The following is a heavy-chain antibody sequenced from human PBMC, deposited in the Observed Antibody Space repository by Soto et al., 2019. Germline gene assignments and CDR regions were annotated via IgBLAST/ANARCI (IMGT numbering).Heavy chain of an antibody. Sequence: GASVKVSCKASGGTFSSYAISWVRQAPGQGLEWMGWISAYNGNTNYAQKHQGRVTMTTDTSTSTAYMELRSLRSDDTAVYYCASSLFPWVHAFDIWGQGTMVTVSS. CDR1: GGTFSSYA. D-gene: IGHD3-16*01. CDR3: ASSLFPWVHAFDI. CDR2: ISAYNGNT. J-gene: IGHJ3*02. V-gene: IGHV1-18*01.